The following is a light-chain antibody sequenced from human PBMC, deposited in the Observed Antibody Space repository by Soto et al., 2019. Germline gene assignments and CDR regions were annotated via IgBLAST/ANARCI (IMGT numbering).Light chain of an antibody. J-gene: IGLJ3*02. CDR3: AAWDDNLNGPL. CDR1: NSNIGRYS. Sequence: QSVLTQPPSLSGTPGQRVTISCSGSNSNIGRYSVNWYQHFPGTAPKILIYSDDERPSGVPDRFSGSKSGTSASLAISGLQSEDEAEDYCAAWDDNLNGPLFGGGTKLTFL. CDR2: SDD. V-gene: IGLV1-44*01.